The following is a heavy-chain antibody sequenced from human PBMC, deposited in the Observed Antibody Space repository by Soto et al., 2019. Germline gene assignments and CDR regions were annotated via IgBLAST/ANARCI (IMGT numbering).Heavy chain of an antibody. D-gene: IGHD3-10*01. CDR3: TRIEKGSATYT. J-gene: IGHJ5*02. Sequence: QVTLKESGPVLVKPTETLTLTCTVSGFSLSNTRMGVSWIRQPPGKALEWLAHIFSNDEKSYSTSLKSRLTISKDTSKRQVVLSMTNMDPVDTATYYCTRIEKGSATYTWGQGPLVTVSS. CDR2: IFSNDEK. V-gene: IGHV2-26*01. CDR1: GFSLSNTRMG.